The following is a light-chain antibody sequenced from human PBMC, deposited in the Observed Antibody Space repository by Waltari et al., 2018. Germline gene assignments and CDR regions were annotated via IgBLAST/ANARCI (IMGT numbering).Light chain of an antibody. V-gene: IGLV1-40*01. CDR3: QSFDNMLSGGVV. Sequence: QSVLTQPPSVSGTPGQRVTISCSGRTSTIGAGHDVHWYQHLPGTAPKLRIYGNNNRPSGVPDRFSGSKSGTSASLAITGLQADDEADYFCQSFDNMLSGGVVFGGGTKLAVL. CDR2: GNN. CDR1: TSTIGAGHD. J-gene: IGLJ2*01.